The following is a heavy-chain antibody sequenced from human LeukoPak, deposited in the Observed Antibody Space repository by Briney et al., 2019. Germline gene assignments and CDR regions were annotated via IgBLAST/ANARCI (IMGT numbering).Heavy chain of an antibody. Sequence: SETLSLTCTVSGGSLSTYYWSWIRQPPGKGLEWIGSIYYSGRTYYNPSLKSRVTISVDTSKNQFSLKLSSVTAADTAVYYCARGRPDGSGSYYKFDPWGQGTLVTVSS. CDR3: ARGRPDGSGSYYKFDP. D-gene: IGHD3-10*01. CDR1: GGSLSTYY. V-gene: IGHV4-59*05. CDR2: IYYSGRT. J-gene: IGHJ5*02.